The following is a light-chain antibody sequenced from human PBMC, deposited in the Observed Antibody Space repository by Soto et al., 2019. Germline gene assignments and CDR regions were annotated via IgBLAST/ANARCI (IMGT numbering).Light chain of an antibody. Sequence: DIQMTQSPSSLSASVGDRVTITCRASQGIVNYLAWYQQKPGRVPKLLIYAASTLQSGVPSRFSGSGSGTHFTLTISSLQPEGVATYYCQKYNSVPLTFGGGTRWIS. V-gene: IGKV1-27*01. CDR1: QGIVNY. CDR3: QKYNSVPLT. J-gene: IGKJ4*01. CDR2: AAS.